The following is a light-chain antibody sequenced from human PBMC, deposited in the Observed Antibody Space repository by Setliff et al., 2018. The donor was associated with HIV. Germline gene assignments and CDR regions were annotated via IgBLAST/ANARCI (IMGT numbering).Light chain of an antibody. CDR3: ASWDDSLNGHYV. V-gene: IGLV1-44*01. Sequence: QSVLAQPPSASGTPGQRVIIPCSGSGSSIGSNSVNWYQQLPGAAPKLLIYNNNQRPSGVPDRFSGSKSGTSASLAIGGLQSEDEAEYFCASWDDSLNGHYVFGTGTKVTVL. J-gene: IGLJ1*01. CDR1: GSSIGSNS. CDR2: NNN.